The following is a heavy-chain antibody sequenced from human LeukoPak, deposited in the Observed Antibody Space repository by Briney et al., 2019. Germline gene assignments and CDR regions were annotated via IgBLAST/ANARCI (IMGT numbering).Heavy chain of an antibody. CDR3: ATAGIAAAGRINWFDP. Sequence: ASVKVSCKVSGYTLTELSMHWVRQAPGKGLEWMGGFDPEDGETIYAQKSQGRVTMTEDTSTDTAYMELSSLRSEDTAVYYCATAGIAAAGRINWFDPWGQGTLVTVSS. V-gene: IGHV1-24*01. CDR1: GYTLTELS. CDR2: FDPEDGET. D-gene: IGHD6-13*01. J-gene: IGHJ5*02.